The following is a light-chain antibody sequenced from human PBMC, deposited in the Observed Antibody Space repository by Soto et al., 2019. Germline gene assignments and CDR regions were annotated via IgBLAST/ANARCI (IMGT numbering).Light chain of an antibody. J-gene: IGKJ4*01. CDR3: QQYNQWPLT. CDR2: AAS. Sequence: DTVMTQSPAMLSVYPGERATLYCRASQSINSYLAWYQLTPGQAHRLLIYAASTRASGIPARFSGSGSETEFTLTISSLQSEDLAVYYCQQYNQWPLTFGGGTKVETK. V-gene: IGKV3-15*01. CDR1: QSINSY.